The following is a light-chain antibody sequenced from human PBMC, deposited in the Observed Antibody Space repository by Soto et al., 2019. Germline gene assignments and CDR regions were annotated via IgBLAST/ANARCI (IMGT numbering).Light chain of an antibody. J-gene: IGLJ1*01. CDR2: KDN. CDR3: QSADTSGTYYV. V-gene: IGLV3-25*02. CDR1: ALPTQY. Sequence: ELTQSTSVSLTPGQTARITCSGDALPTQYVYWYQQKPGQAPRLIIYKDNQRPSEIPERFSASSSGTLATLTISGIQAEDEADFYCQSADTSGTYYVFGTGTKVTVL.